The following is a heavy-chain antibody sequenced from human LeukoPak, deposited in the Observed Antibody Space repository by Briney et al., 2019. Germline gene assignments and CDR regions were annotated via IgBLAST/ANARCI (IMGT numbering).Heavy chain of an antibody. V-gene: IGHV3-23*01. CDR1: GFTCSSYG. CDR3: AKEYGSGSYYPY. CDR2: ISGSGGST. Sequence: PGGSLRLSCAASGFTCSSYGMNWVRQAPGKGLEWVSAISGSGGSTYYADPVKGRFTISGDNSKDTLYLQMNSLRAEDTAVYYCAKEYGSGSYYPYWGQGTLVTVSS. J-gene: IGHJ4*02. D-gene: IGHD3-10*01.